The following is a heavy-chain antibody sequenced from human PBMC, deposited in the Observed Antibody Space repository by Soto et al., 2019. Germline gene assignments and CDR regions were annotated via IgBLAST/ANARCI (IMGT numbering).Heavy chain of an antibody. CDR3: ARARLVRGVIYYYGMDV. J-gene: IGHJ6*02. D-gene: IGHD3-10*01. Sequence: HVQLQESGPGLVKSSQTRSLTCTVSGGSVSSGGNYSSWIRQQPGKGLEWIGYVYHSGSTYYNASLKSRVTISVDKSKNQFALQMNSVTAEDTAVYYCARARLVRGVIYYYGMDVWGQGTTVTVSS. CDR2: VYHSGST. V-gene: IGHV4-31*03. CDR1: GGSVSSGGNY.